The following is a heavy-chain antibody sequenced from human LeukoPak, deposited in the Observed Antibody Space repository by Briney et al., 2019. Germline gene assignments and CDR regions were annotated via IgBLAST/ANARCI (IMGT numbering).Heavy chain of an antibody. D-gene: IGHD3-10*01. Sequence: PGGTLRLSCAASGFTFSDHYMDWVRQAPGKGLEWVARIRMKVNSSTTEYGASVKGKFTISRDDSKNSLYLQMNSLKTEDTAVYYCARAFYGLGSFLPDYWGQGTLVTVSS. CDR2: IRMKVNSSTT. J-gene: IGHJ4*02. CDR1: GFTFSDHY. V-gene: IGHV3-72*01. CDR3: ARAFYGLGSFLPDY.